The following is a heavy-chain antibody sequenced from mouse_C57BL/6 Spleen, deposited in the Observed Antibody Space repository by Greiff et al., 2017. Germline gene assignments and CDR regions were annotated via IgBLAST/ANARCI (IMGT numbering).Heavy chain of an antibody. CDR1: GVTFSSYA. J-gene: IGHJ4*01. CDR3: ASFYDYDPYYAKDY. CDR2: VSDGGSYT. V-gene: IGHV5-4*03. Sequence: DVKLVESGGGLVKPGGSLKLSCAAPGVTFSSYAVSWVRLTPEKRLVWVATVSDGGSYTSYPDNVKGRFTISRANAKNNLYLQMSHLKSEDTAMYYCASFYDYDPYYAKDYWGQGTSVSVTS. D-gene: IGHD2-4*01.